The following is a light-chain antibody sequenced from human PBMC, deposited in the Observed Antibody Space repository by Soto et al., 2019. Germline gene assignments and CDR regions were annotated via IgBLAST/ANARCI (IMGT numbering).Light chain of an antibody. CDR3: QQYNSFPLT. J-gene: IGKJ3*01. V-gene: IGKV1-5*03. CDR1: QFMSVW. CDR2: KAS. Sequence: IQMTQSPSTLSASVGDRVTITCRASQFMSVWLAWYQQKPGTAPKLLIYKASSLESGVPARFSGSGSGTEFTLTISSLQPDDSATYYCQQYNSFPLTFGPGTKWISN.